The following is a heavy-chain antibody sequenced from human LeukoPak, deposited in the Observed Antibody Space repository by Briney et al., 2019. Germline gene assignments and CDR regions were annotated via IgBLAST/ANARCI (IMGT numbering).Heavy chain of an antibody. Sequence: PSETLSLTCTVSGGSISSSSYYWGWIRQPPGRGLEWIGSIYYSGSTYYNPSLKSRVTISVDTSKNQFPLKLSSVTAADTAVYYCARGVDSSGTDYWGQGTLVAVSS. CDR3: ARGVDSSGTDY. J-gene: IGHJ4*02. CDR1: GGSISSSSYY. CDR2: IYYSGST. D-gene: IGHD6-19*01. V-gene: IGHV4-39*06.